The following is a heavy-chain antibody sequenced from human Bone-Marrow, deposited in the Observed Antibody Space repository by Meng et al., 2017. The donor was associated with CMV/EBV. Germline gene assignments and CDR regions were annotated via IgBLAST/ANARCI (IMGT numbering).Heavy chain of an antibody. V-gene: IGHV3-11*04. CDR2: ISSSGNNV. D-gene: IGHD6-6*01. J-gene: IGHJ6*02. Sequence: GGSLRLSCAASGFTFSDHYMGWIRQAPGKGLEWVSYISSSGNNVYYTDSVKGRFTISRDNAKNSLYLQMNSLRAEDTAVYYCARDRVRQLVMYYGMDVWGQGPTVTVYS. CDR3: ARDRVRQLVMYYGMDV. CDR1: GFTFSDHY.